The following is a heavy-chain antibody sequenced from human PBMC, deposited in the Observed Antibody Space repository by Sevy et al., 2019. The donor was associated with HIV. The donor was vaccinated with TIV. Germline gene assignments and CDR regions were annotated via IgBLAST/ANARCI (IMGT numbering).Heavy chain of an antibody. CDR2: ISSTGNT. V-gene: IGHV3-13*01. J-gene: IGHJ4*02. CDR3: ARAYSSGWYDY. CDR1: GFTFSNYA. Sequence: GGSLRLSCAASGFTFSNYALTWVRQAPGKGLEWVSTISSTGNTHYPGSVKGRFTISRENAKNSLYLQMNSLRVGDTAVYYCARAYSSGWYDYWGQGTLVTVSS. D-gene: IGHD6-19*01.